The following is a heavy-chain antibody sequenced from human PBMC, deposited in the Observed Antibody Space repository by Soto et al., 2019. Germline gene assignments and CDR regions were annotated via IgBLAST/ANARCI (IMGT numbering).Heavy chain of an antibody. CDR2: INPSGGST. CDR1: GYTFTGYY. D-gene: IGHD1-26*01. Sequence: ASLKVSGKSSGYTFTGYYMHWVRQAPGQGVEWMGIINPSGGSTNYAQKFQGRVTMTRGTSTSTVYMELRSLRSEDTAVYYCARSIVVWGQGTLVTLSS. CDR3: ARSIVV. J-gene: IGHJ4*02. V-gene: IGHV1-46*01.